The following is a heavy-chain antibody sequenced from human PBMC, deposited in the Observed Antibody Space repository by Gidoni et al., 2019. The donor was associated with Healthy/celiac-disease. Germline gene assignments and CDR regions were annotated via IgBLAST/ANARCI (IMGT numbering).Heavy chain of an antibody. CDR2: IIPIFGTA. V-gene: IGHV1-69*01. J-gene: IGHJ5*02. CDR1: GGTFSSYA. CDR3: AALGATGYYNWFDP. D-gene: IGHD3-9*01. Sequence: QVQLVQSGAEVKKPGSSVRVSGKASGGTFSSYAISWVRQAPGQGLEWMGGIIPIFGTANYAQKFQGRVTITADESTSTAYMELSSLRSEDTAVYYCAALGATGYYNWFDPWGQGTLVTVSS.